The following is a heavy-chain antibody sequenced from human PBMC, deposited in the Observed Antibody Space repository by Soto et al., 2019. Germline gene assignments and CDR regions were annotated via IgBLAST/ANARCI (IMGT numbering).Heavy chain of an antibody. D-gene: IGHD3-22*01. Sequence: GGSLRLSCAASGFTFSKAWMSWVRQAPGKGPEWVGRVKSKTDGETIGYATPVRGRFTISRDNSKNTLYLQMNSLRAEDTAVYYCARAGITMIDAFDIWGRGTMVTVSS. CDR2: VKSKTDGETI. V-gene: IGHV3-15*01. CDR3: ARAGITMIDAFDI. J-gene: IGHJ3*02. CDR1: GFTFSKAW.